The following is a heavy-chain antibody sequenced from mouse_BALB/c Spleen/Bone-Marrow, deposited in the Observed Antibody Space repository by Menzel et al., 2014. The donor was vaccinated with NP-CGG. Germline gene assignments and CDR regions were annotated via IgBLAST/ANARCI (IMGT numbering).Heavy chain of an antibody. V-gene: IGHV14-3*02. CDR2: IDPANGNT. CDR3: ATYYRYDRRFAY. D-gene: IGHD2-14*01. Sequence: EVQLQQSGAGLVKPGASVKLSCTASGFNIKDTYMHWVKQRPEQGLEWIGRIDPANGNTKYDPKFQGKATITADTSSNTAYLQLSSLTSEDTAVYYCATYYRYDRRFAYWGQGTLVPVSA. J-gene: IGHJ3*01. CDR1: GFNIKDTY.